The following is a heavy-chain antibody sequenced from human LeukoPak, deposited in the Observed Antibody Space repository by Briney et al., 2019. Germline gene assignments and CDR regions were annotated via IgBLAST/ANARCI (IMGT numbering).Heavy chain of an antibody. Sequence: GGSLRLSCAASGFTFNTAWMHWARQAPGKGLVWVSRIYSDGSATTYAEFVKGRFTISRDNAKNTLYLQMNSLRIEDTAVYYCATDSGHSFSYWGQGTKVTVSA. J-gene: IGHJ3*01. D-gene: IGHD3-16*01. V-gene: IGHV3-74*03. CDR2: IYSDGSAT. CDR1: GFTFNTAW. CDR3: ATDSGHSFSY.